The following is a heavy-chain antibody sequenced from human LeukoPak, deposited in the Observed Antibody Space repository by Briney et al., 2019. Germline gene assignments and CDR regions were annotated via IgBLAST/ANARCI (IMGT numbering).Heavy chain of an antibody. CDR2: INPNSGGT. D-gene: IGHD3-22*01. Sequence: ASVKVSCKASGYIFTGYYMHGVRQAPGQGLEWMGWINPNSGGTNYAQKFQGRVTMTRDTSISTAYMELSRLRSDDTAVYYCARDPLYYYDGGYWGQGTLVTVSS. J-gene: IGHJ4*02. CDR3: ARDPLYYYDGGY. V-gene: IGHV1-2*02. CDR1: GYIFTGYY.